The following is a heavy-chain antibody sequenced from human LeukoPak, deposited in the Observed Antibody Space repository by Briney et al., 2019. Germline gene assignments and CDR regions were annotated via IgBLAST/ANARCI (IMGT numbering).Heavy chain of an antibody. CDR3: ARVSVRGEPTGEP. CDR1: GFTFSSYA. V-gene: IGHV3-30-3*01. D-gene: IGHD3-10*01. J-gene: IGHJ5*02. CDR2: ISYDGSNK. Sequence: GGSLRLSCAASGFTFSSYAMHWVRQAPGKGLEWVAVISYDGSNKYYADSVKGRFTISRDNSKNTLYLQMNSLRAEDTAVYYCARVSVRGEPTGEPWGQGTLVTVSS.